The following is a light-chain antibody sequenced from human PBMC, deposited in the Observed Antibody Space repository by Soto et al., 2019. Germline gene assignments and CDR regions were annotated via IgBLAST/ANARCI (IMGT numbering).Light chain of an antibody. CDR2: TAS. V-gene: IGKV1-39*01. J-gene: IGKJ2*01. CDR3: QQSYSRPYT. Sequence: DIEMTQPPSSLSASVGDRVAITCRASQTISTYLNWYHQKPGTAPKLLIYTASSLQGGVPPRFSGNGSGTLFTLTLSSLQPEDSGIYYCQQSYSRPYTFGQGTKVDIK. CDR1: QTISTY.